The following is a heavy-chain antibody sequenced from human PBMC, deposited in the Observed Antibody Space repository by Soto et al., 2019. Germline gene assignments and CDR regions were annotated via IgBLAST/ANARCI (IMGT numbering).Heavy chain of an antibody. CDR1: GFTFSTYW. Sequence: EVQLVESGGGLVQPGGSLRLSCAASGFTFSTYWMHWVRQAPGKGLVWVSRINSDGRSTDYADSVRGRFTISRDSAKNTLYLQMNSLRAEDTAVYYCVRGVNPFDIWGQGTMVTVSS. D-gene: IGHD2-21*01. J-gene: IGHJ3*02. CDR2: INSDGRST. CDR3: VRGVNPFDI. V-gene: IGHV3-74*01.